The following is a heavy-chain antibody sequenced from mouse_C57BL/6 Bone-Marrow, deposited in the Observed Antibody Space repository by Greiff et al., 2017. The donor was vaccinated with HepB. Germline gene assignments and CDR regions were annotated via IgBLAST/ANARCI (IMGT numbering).Heavy chain of an antibody. CDR3: ARDPIYYGDLAY. V-gene: IGHV5-4*01. J-gene: IGHJ3*01. CDR2: ISDGGSYT. Sequence: EVMLVESGGGLVKPGGSLKLSCAASGFTFRSYAMSWVRQTPEKRLEWVATISDGGSYTYYPDTVKGRFTISRDNAKNNLYLQMSHLKSEDTAMYYCARDPIYYGDLAYWGQGTLVTVSA. D-gene: IGHD2-13*01. CDR1: GFTFRSYA.